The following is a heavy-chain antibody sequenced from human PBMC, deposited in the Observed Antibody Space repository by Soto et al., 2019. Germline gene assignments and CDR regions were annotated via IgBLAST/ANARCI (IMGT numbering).Heavy chain of an antibody. J-gene: IGHJ6*02. CDR2: INPNSGGT. Sequence: ASVKVSCKASGYTFTGYYMHWVRQAPGQGLEWMGWINPNSGGTNYAQKFQGRVTMTRDTSISTAYMELSRLRSDDTAVYYCAGPDYGDYDSPPDYYYYGMDVWGQGTTVTVSS. CDR3: AGPDYGDYDSPPDYYYYGMDV. D-gene: IGHD4-17*01. CDR1: GYTFTGYY. V-gene: IGHV1-2*02.